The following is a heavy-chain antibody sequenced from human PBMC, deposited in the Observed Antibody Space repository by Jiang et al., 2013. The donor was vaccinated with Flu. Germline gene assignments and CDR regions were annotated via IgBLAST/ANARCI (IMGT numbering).Heavy chain of an antibody. J-gene: IGHJ4*02. CDR3: ARGHWGLDY. V-gene: IGHV3-11*04. CDR2: ISGSGTDI. D-gene: IGHD3-16*01. CDR1: GFTFSDHY. Sequence: ESGGGLVHPGESLRLSCAASGFTFSDHYMSWIRQAPGKGLESVSYISGSGTDIYYTDSVKGRFTISRDNAKNSLYLQMNSLRAEDTAMYYCARGHWGLDYWGQGTLVTVSS.